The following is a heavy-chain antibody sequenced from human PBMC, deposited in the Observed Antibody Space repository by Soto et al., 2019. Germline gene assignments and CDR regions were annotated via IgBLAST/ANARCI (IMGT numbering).Heavy chain of an antibody. J-gene: IGHJ5*02. CDR2: ISAYNGNT. CDR1: GYTFTSYG. CDR3: ARDQVRYCSGGSCFWFDP. Sequence: ASVKVSCKPSGYTFTSYGISWVRQAPGQGLEWMGWISAYNGNTNYAQKLQGRVTMTTDTSTSTAYMELRSLRSDDTAVYYCARDQVRYCSGGSCFWFDPWGQGTLVTVSS. V-gene: IGHV1-18*01. D-gene: IGHD2-15*01.